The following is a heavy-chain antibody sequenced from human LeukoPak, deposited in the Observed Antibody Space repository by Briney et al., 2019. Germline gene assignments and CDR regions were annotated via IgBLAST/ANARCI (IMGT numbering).Heavy chain of an antibody. CDR1: GFTFSSYG. CDR3: ARDLFVKQWLVPVGIDY. Sequence: GGSLRLSCAASGFTFSSYGMHWVRQAPGKGLEWVAVIWYDGSNKYYADSVKGRFTISRDNSKNTLYLQMNSLRAEDTAVYYCARDLFVKQWLVPVGIDYWGQGTLVTVSS. J-gene: IGHJ4*02. D-gene: IGHD6-19*01. V-gene: IGHV3-33*01. CDR2: IWYDGSNK.